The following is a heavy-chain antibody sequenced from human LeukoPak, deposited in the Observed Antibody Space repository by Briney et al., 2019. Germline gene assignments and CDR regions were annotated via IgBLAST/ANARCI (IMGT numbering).Heavy chain of an antibody. V-gene: IGHV1-18*01. CDR3: ARDIHYDILTGYYSS. CDR2: ISAYNGNT. Sequence: GASVKVSCKASGYTFTSYGISWVRQAPGQGLEWMGWISAYNGNTNYAQKLQGRVTMTTDTSTSTAYMELRSLRSDDTAVYYCARDIHYDILTGYYSSWGQGTLVTVSS. D-gene: IGHD3-9*01. CDR1: GYTFTSYG. J-gene: IGHJ5*02.